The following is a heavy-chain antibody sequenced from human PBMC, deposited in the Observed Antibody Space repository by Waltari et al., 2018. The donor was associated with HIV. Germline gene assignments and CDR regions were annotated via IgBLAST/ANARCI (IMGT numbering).Heavy chain of an antibody. D-gene: IGHD6-6*01. CDR2: INHSGST. Sequence: QVQLQQWGAGLLKPSETLSLTCAVYGGSFSGYYWSWIRQPPGKGLEWIGEINHSGSTNYNPSLKGRVTRSVDTSKNQFSLKLSSVTAADTAVYYCARGLAKYSSSFFRSYYFDYWGQGTLVTVSS. V-gene: IGHV4-34*01. CDR3: ARGLAKYSSSFFRSYYFDY. J-gene: IGHJ4*02. CDR1: GGSFSGYY.